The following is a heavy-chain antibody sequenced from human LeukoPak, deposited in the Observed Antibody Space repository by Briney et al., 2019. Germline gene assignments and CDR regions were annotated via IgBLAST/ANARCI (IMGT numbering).Heavy chain of an antibody. CDR3: ACGVAAAGWLYFDY. J-gene: IGHJ4*02. V-gene: IGHV4-4*07. CDR1: GGSITSYY. Sequence: SETLSLTCTVSGGSITSYYWSWLRQPAGKGLEWIGRIYSSGTTNYNPSLKSRVTMSIDTTQFSLKLSSVTAADTAVYFCACGVAAAGWLYFDYWGQGSLVTVSS. D-gene: IGHD6-13*01. CDR2: IYSSGTT.